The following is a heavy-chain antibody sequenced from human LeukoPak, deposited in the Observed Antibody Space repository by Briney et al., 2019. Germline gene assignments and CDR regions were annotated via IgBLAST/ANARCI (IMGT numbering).Heavy chain of an antibody. CDR3: ARGGRYFDWLLSGSGWFDP. CDR2: INGGGST. J-gene: IGHJ5*02. Sequence: PGGSLRLSCAASGFTVSSNYMSWVRQAPGKGLEWVSLINGGGSTYDADSVKGGFTISRDNSKNTLYLQMNSLRAEDTAVYYCARGGRYFDWLLSGSGWFDPWGQGTLVTVSS. D-gene: IGHD3-9*01. V-gene: IGHV3-53*01. CDR1: GFTVSSNY.